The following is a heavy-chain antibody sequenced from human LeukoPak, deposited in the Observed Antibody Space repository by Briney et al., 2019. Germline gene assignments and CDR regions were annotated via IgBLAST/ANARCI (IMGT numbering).Heavy chain of an antibody. CDR1: GGSFSGYY. V-gene: IGHV4-34*01. CDR2: INHSGST. D-gene: IGHD6-13*01. Sequence: SETLSLTCAVYGGSFSGYYWSWIRQPPGKGLEWIGEINHSGSTNYNPSLKSRVTISVDTSKNQFSLKLSSVTAADTAVYYCARDGSSSWYEGYYYYGMDVWGQGTTVTVSS. J-gene: IGHJ6*02. CDR3: ARDGSSSWYEGYYYYGMDV.